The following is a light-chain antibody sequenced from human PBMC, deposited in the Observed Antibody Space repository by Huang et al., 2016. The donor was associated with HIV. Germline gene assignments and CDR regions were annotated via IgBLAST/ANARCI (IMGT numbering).Light chain of an antibody. J-gene: IGKJ3*01. V-gene: IGKV4-1*01. Sequence: DIVMTQSPDSLAVSLGERATINCKSSQSILYSSTDKSYLAWYHQKPGQPPKLLIYWASTRESGVPDRFSGSGSGTDFTLTISSQQAEDVAVYYCQQYYSSPFTFGPGTKVDIK. CDR2: WAS. CDR3: QQYYSSPFT. CDR1: QSILYSSTDKSY.